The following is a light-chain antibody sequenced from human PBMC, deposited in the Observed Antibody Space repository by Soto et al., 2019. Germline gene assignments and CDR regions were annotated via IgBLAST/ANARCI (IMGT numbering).Light chain of an antibody. J-gene: IGKJ5*01. CDR2: DAS. V-gene: IGKV3-11*01. Sequence: EIVLTQSPATLSLSPGERATLSCRASQSVSSYLAWYQQKPGQAPRLLIYDASNRATGIPARFSVSGSGTDFTLTLSSLEPEDFAVYYCQQRSNWPGFGQGTRLEIK. CDR3: QQRSNWPG. CDR1: QSVSSY.